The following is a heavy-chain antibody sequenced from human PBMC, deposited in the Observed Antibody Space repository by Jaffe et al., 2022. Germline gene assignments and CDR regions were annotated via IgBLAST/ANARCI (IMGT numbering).Heavy chain of an antibody. J-gene: IGHJ4*02. V-gene: IGHV1-69*05. CDR2: IIPIFGTA. CDR3: ARERDPYEGVVVTATLDY. D-gene: IGHD2-21*02. Sequence: QVQLVQSGAEVKKPGSSVKVSCKASGGTFSSYAISWVRQAPGQGLEWMGGIIPIFGTANYAQKFQGRVTITTDESTSTAYMELSSLRSEDTAVYYCARERDPYEGVVVTATLDYWGQGTLVTVSS. CDR1: GGTFSSYA.